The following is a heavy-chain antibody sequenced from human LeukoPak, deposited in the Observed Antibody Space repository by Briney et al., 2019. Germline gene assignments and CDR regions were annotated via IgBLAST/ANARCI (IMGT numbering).Heavy chain of an antibody. CDR1: GYTFTSYG. CDR3: ARRFGDGYYYYYMDV. V-gene: IGHV1-18*01. Sequence: GASVKVSCKASGYTFTSYGISWVRQAPGQGIEWIGWISAYNGNTNYAQKLQGRVTMTTDTSTSTAYMELRSLRSDDTAVYYCARRFGDGYYYYYMDVWGEGTTVTVSS. J-gene: IGHJ6*03. CDR2: ISAYNGNT. D-gene: IGHD3-10*01.